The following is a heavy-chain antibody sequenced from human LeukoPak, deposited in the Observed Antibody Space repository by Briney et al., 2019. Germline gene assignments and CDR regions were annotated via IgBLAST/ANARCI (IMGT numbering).Heavy chain of an antibody. Sequence: PSETLCLTCAVYGGSFSGYYWSWVRQPPGKGLEWVGEINLSGSTNYNPSPKSRVTISLDTSKNKFSLMLSTMTGADTALYYCARGRVVDIVATFLPKRVREYYYYGMDVWGQGTTVTVSS. CDR1: GGSFSGYY. J-gene: IGHJ6*02. CDR2: INLSGST. D-gene: IGHD5-12*01. V-gene: IGHV4-34*01. CDR3: ARGRVVDIVATFLPKRVREYYYYGMDV.